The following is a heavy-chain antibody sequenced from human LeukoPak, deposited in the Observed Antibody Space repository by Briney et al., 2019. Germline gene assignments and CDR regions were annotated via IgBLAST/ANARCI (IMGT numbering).Heavy chain of an antibody. CDR1: GGSFSGYY. D-gene: IGHD2-15*01. Sequence: SETLSLTCAVYGGSFSGYYWSWIRQPPGKGLEWIGYIYYSGSTNYNPSLKSRVTISVDTSKNQFSLKLSSVTAADTAVYYCARIHRYCSGGACYVLDNWGQGTLVAVSS. V-gene: IGHV4-59*01. J-gene: IGHJ4*02. CDR2: IYYSGST. CDR3: ARIHRYCSGGACYVLDN.